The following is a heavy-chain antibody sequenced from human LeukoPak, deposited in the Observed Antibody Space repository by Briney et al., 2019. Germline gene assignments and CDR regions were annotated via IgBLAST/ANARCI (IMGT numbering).Heavy chain of an antibody. J-gene: IGHJ4*02. D-gene: IGHD5-12*01. Sequence: PGRSLRLSCAASGFTFSSYAMHWVRQAPGKGLEWVAVISYDGSNKYYADSVKGRFTISRDNSKNTLYLQMNSLRAEDTAVYYCARDREAATIVYYFDYWGQGTLVTVSS. CDR1: GFTFSSYA. CDR3: ARDREAATIVYYFDY. CDR2: ISYDGSNK. V-gene: IGHV3-30*04.